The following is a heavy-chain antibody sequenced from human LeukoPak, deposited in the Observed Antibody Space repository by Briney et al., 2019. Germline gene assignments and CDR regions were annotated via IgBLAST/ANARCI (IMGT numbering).Heavy chain of an antibody. CDR3: ARHRGGTMVRGVIGPAFDI. CDR1: SGSISSYY. V-gene: IGHV4-59*08. J-gene: IGHJ3*02. CDR2: IYYSGST. D-gene: IGHD3-10*01. Sequence: PSETLSLTCTVSSGSISSYYWSWIRQPPGKGLEWIGYIYYSGSTNYNPSLKSRVTISVDTSKNQFSLKLSSVTAADTAVYYCARHRGGTMVRGVIGPAFDIWGQGTMVTVSS.